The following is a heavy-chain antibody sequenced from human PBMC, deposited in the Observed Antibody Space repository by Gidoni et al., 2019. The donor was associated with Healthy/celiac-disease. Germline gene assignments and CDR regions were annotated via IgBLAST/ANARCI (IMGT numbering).Heavy chain of an antibody. CDR2: IYYSGST. V-gene: IGHV4-59*01. J-gene: IGHJ6*02. CDR1: GGSISSYY. D-gene: IGHD2-21*01. CDR3: ARFLAYCGGDCYYYGMDV. Sequence: QVQLQESGPGLVKPSETLSLTCTVSGGSISSYYWSWIRQPPGKGLEWIGYIYYSGSTNYNPSLESRVTISVDTSKNQFSLKLSSVTAADTAVYYCARFLAYCGGDCYYYGMDVWGQGTTVTVSS.